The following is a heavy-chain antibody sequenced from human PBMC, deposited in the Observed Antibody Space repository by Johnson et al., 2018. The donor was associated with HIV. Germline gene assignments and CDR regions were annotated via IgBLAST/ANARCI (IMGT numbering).Heavy chain of an antibody. CDR2: ISSGNAGT. J-gene: IGHJ3*02. Sequence: QVQLVESGGGVVQPVGSLRLSCAASGFTFSSYAMHWVRQAPGKGLEWASVISSGNAGTYYADSVKGRFTISRDNSKKTLYLQMTSLRAEDTAVYYCARDLTVARLVFDMWGQGTMVTVSS. D-gene: IGHD6-19*01. V-gene: IGHV3-NL1*01. CDR1: GFTFSSYA. CDR3: ARDLTVARLVFDM.